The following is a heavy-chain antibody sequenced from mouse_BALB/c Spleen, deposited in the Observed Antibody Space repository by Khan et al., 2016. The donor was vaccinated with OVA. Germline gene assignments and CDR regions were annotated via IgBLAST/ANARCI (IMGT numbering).Heavy chain of an antibody. CDR1: GFSLTSYG. D-gene: IGHD2-14*01. CDR3: ARSFIGTTYYAMDL. V-gene: IGHV2-2*02. J-gene: IGHJ4*01. Sequence: QVQLKQSGPGLVQPSQSLSITCTVSGFSLTSYGVHWVRQSPGTGLEWLGVIWSGGCTDYNAAFISRLSISKDNSKSQVFFKMNSLQAKDTAIYYCARSFIGTTYYAMDLWGQGTSVTVSS. CDR2: IWSGGCT.